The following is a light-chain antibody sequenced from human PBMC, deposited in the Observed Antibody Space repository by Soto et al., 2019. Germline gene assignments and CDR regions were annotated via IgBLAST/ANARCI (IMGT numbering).Light chain of an antibody. CDR1: QSVSSD. CDR2: GAS. V-gene: IGKV3-20*01. CDR3: QQYGSSPWT. J-gene: IGKJ1*01. Sequence: EIFMTQSPSTLSVSPVEIATLSCRASQSVSSDLAWYQHKPGQAPRLLIYGASTRATGIPDRFSGSGSGTDFTLTISRLEPEDFAVYYCQQYGSSPWTFGQGTKVDNK.